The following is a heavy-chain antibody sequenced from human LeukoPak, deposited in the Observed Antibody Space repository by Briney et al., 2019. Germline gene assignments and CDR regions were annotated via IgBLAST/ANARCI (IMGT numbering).Heavy chain of an antibody. CDR2: LYPAGDT. CDR1: GITVSDNY. V-gene: IGHV3-53*01. CDR3: ASVHFPYGDFDY. Sequence: PGGSLRLSCAASGITVSDNYMSWVRQTPGKGLEWVSTLYPAGDTYFADSVMGRFTISRDISKNTVYLQMGSLRAEDTAVYFCASVHFPYGDFDYWGQGALVTVSS. D-gene: IGHD4-17*01. J-gene: IGHJ4*02.